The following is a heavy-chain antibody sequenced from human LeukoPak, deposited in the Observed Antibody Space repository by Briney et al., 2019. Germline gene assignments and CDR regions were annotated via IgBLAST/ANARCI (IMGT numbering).Heavy chain of an antibody. CDR3: ARDYCTSTSCFYYYYGMDV. Sequence: EASVKVSCKASGYTFTSFDINWVRQATGQGLEWMGWMNPNCGNTGYAQKFQGRVTMTRNTSISTAYMELSSLRSEDTAVYYCARDYCTSTSCFYYYYGMDVWGQGTTVTVSS. D-gene: IGHD2-2*01. CDR1: GYTFTSFD. CDR2: MNPNCGNT. V-gene: IGHV1-8*01. J-gene: IGHJ6*02.